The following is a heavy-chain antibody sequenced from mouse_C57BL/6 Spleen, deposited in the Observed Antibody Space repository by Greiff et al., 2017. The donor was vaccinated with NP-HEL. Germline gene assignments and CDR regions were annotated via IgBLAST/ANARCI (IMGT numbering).Heavy chain of an antibody. J-gene: IGHJ4*01. CDR2: ISDGGSYT. V-gene: IGHV5-4*01. CDR1: GFTFSSYA. CDR3: ARDRDGYAMDY. Sequence: EVQGVESGGGLVKPGGSLKLSCAASGFTFSSYAMSWVRQTPEKRLEWVATISDGGSYTYYPDNVKGRFTISRDNAKNNLYLQMSHLKSEDTAMYYCARDRDGYAMDYWGQGTSVTVSS.